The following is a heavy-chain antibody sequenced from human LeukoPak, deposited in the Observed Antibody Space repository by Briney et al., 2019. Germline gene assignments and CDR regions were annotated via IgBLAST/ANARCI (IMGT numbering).Heavy chain of an antibody. J-gene: IGHJ4*02. Sequence: PGGSLRLSCAPSGFTFSSYAMSWVRQAPGKGLDWVSSINGGGGSTYYADSVKGRFTISRDNSNKTMYLQMNRLRAEDTAVYYCAKIGANVGFWGQGTLVTVSP. CDR1: GFTFSSYA. D-gene: IGHD4/OR15-4a*01. CDR2: INGGGGST. V-gene: IGHV3-23*01. CDR3: AKIGANVGF.